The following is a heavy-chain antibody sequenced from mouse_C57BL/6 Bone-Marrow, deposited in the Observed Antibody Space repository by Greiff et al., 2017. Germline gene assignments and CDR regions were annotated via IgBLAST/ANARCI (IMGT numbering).Heavy chain of an antibody. J-gene: IGHJ1*03. CDR1: GFTFSSYG. D-gene: IGHD1-1*01. CDR3: ARLGTTVGLDV. Sequence: DVMLVESGGDLVKPGGSLKLSCAASGFTFSSYGMSWVRQTPDKRLEWVATISRGGSYTYYPDSVKGRYTFSRDNAKNTLYLQMSSLKSEDTAREYCARLGTTVGLDVWGTGTTVTVSS. V-gene: IGHV5-6*02. CDR2: ISRGGSYT.